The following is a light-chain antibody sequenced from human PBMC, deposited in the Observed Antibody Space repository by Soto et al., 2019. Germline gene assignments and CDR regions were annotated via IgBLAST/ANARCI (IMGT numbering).Light chain of an antibody. CDR2: DAS. V-gene: IGKV3-11*01. Sequence: EIVFTQSPATLSLSPGEGATLSCRASQSISTYLVWYQQRVGQAPRLLIYDASNRATGIPARFSGRGSGTDFTLTISSLEPEDSAVYYCQQYGSSPMAFGQGTKVDIK. CDR3: QQYGSSPMA. CDR1: QSISTY. J-gene: IGKJ1*01.